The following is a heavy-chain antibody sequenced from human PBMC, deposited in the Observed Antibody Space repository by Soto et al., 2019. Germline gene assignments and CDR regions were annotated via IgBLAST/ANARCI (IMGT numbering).Heavy chain of an antibody. J-gene: IGHJ6*04. CDR3: ARDDVLCDGGRCYGVPLDA. V-gene: IGHV3-66*01. CDR1: GFTVSSKY. CDR2: IQSGGTT. D-gene: IGHD2-15*01. Sequence: EVQLVVSGGALVQPGGSLRLSCAASGFTVSSKYMSWVLQAPGKGLEWVSLIQSGGTTYYADSVKGRFTISRDTSENTLHLQMDSLRAEDTAVYYCARDDVLCDGGRCYGVPLDAWGKGTTVTVSS.